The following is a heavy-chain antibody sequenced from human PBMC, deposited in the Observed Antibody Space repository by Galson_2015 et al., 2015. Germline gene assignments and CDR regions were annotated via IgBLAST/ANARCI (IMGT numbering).Heavy chain of an antibody. J-gene: IGHJ5*02. CDR2: IKSKTDGGTT. CDR3: AKDVIYDFWSGYPNWFDP. D-gene: IGHD3-3*01. Sequence: SLRLSCAASGFTFSNAWMSWVRQAPGKGLEWVGRIKSKTDGGTTDYAAPVKGRFTISRDNSKNTLYLQMNSLRAEDTAVYYCAKDVIYDFWSGYPNWFDPWGQGTLVTVSS. CDR1: GFTFSNAW. V-gene: IGHV3-15*01.